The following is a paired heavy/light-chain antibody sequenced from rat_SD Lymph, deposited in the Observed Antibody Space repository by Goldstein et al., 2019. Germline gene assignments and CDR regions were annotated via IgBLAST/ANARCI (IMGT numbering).Heavy chain of an antibody. Sequence: EVQLVESGGGLVQPGRSMKLSCAASGFTFSNYGMAWVRQAPTKGLEWVATISYDGSSTYYRDSVKGRFTISRDNAKSTLYLQMNSLRSEDTATYYCTRGGYGPYVGWFAYWGQGTLVTVSS. CDR3: TRGGYGPYVGWFAY. CDR2: ISYDGSST. J-gene: IGHJ3*01. D-gene: IGHD1-11*01. V-gene: IGHV5-29*01. CDR1: GFTFSNYG.
Light chain of an antibody. J-gene: IGKJ5*01. Sequence: DVQMTQSPSYLAASPGESVSISCKASKSISNNLAWYQEKPGKANKLLIHSGSTLQSGTPSRFSGSGSGTDFTLTIRSLESEDFAVYYCQQYNEYPLTFGSGTKLEIK. CDR1: KSISNN. CDR3: QQYNEYPLT. CDR2: SGS. V-gene: IGKV16S1*01.